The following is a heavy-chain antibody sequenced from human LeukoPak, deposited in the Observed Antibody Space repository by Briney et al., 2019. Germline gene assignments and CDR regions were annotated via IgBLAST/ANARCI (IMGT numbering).Heavy chain of an antibody. CDR3: ARGGMVRGANWFDP. D-gene: IGHD3-10*01. Sequence: SETLSLTCTVSVGSISSYYWSWIRQPPGKGLEWIVYIYYSGSTNYNPSLKSRVTISVDTSKNQFSLKLSSVTAADTAVYYCARGGMVRGANWFDPWGQGTLVTVSS. CDR2: IYYSGST. J-gene: IGHJ5*02. V-gene: IGHV4-59*01. CDR1: VGSISSYY.